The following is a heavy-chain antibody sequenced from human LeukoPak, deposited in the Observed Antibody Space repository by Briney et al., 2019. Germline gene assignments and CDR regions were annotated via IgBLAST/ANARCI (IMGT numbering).Heavy chain of an antibody. CDR3: AREVRTYSSGWTLYLDY. CDR1: GYTLTELS. CDR2: FDPEDGET. D-gene: IGHD6-19*01. Sequence: ASVTVSCTVSGYTLTELSMHWVRQAPGKGLEWMGGFDPEDGETIYAQTFRGRVTLTRDTAISTAYMDLRSLRSDDTALYYCAREVRTYSSGWTLYLDYWGQGTLVTVSS. J-gene: IGHJ4*02. V-gene: IGHV1-24*01.